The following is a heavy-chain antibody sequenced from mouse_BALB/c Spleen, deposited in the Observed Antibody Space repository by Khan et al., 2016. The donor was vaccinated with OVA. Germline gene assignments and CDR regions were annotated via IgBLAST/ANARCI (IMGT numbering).Heavy chain of an antibody. CDR3: ARKDKYDSAPFPY. CDR1: GYSITSEYA. CDR2: INYSGNT. D-gene: IGHD2-4*01. Sequence: EVELVESGPGLVKPSQSLSLTCTVTGYSITSEYAWNWIRQFPGNKLEWMGYINYSGNTRFNPSLKSRTSITRDKSKNQFFLQLNTVTTEDTATYYCARKDKYDSAPFPYWGQGTLVTVSA. J-gene: IGHJ3*01. V-gene: IGHV3-2*02.